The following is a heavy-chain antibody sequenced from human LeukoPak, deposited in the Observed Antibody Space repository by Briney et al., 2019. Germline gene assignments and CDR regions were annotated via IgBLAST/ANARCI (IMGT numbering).Heavy chain of an antibody. CDR2: TNPNSGGT. D-gene: IGHD6-19*01. CDR1: GYTFTSYY. V-gene: IGHV1-2*02. CDR3: ARDRGSGWYIPRH. J-gene: IGHJ4*02. Sequence: ASVKVSCKASGYTFTSYYMHWVRQAPGQGLERMGWTNPNSGGTNYAQKFQGRVTMTRDTSISTAYMELSRLRSDDTAVYYCARDRGSGWYIPRHWGQGTLVTVSS.